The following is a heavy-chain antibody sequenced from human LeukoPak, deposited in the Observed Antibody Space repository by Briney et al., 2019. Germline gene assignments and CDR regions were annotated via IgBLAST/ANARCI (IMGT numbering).Heavy chain of an antibody. V-gene: IGHV4-30-4*08. J-gene: IGHJ3*02. CDR3: ASSGGRRDAFDI. Sequence: SQTLSLTCTVSGGSISSGDYYWSWIRQPPGKGLEWIGYIYYSGSTNYNPSLKSRVTISVDTSKNQFSLKLSSVTAADTAVYYCASSGGRRDAFDIWGQGTMVTVSS. CDR1: GGSISSGDYY. D-gene: IGHD2-15*01. CDR2: IYYSGST.